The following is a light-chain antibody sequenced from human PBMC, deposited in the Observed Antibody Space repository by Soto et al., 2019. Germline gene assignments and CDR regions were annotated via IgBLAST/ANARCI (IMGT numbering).Light chain of an antibody. J-gene: IGKJ1*01. CDR2: AAS. Sequence: EIVLTQSPATLSLSPGERSTLSCRASQSVSSYLAWYQQKPGQAPRLLIYAASNRATGIQARFSGSGSGTDFTLTISSLVPEDFAVYYCQQRSNWPTFGQGTKVEIK. CDR3: QQRSNWPT. CDR1: QSVSSY. V-gene: IGKV3-11*01.